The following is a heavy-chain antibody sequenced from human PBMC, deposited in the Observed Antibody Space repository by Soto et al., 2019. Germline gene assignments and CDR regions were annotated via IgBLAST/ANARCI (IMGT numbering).Heavy chain of an antibody. Sequence: GGAPRHSRGGPGFTLCAHALTRGRPAPGEGLELVSTIPSSSTTSYYADSVKGRFTISRDNSKKTLFLQMNSLRAEDTALYYCAKGVYDVLSGSYPPLRYMDVWGKGTTVTVSS. CDR1: GFTLCAHA. J-gene: IGHJ6*03. V-gene: IGHV3-23*01. CDR3: AKGVYDVLSGSYPPLRYMDV. CDR2: IPSSSTTS. D-gene: IGHD3-3*01.